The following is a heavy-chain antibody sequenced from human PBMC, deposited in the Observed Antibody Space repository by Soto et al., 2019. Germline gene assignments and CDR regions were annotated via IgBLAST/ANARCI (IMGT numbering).Heavy chain of an antibody. CDR3: AKAQKYMVRGVTLDY. J-gene: IGHJ4*02. Sequence: GGSLRLSCAASGFTFDDYAMHWVRQAPGKGLEWVSGISWNSGSMGYADSVKGRFTISRDNAKNSLYLQMNSLRAEDTALYYYAKAQKYMVRGVTLDYWGQGTLVTVSS. CDR1: GFTFDDYA. CDR2: ISWNSGSM. V-gene: IGHV3-9*01. D-gene: IGHD3-10*01.